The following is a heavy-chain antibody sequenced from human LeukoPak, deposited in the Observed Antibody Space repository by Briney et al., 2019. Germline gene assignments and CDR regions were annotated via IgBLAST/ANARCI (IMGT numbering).Heavy chain of an antibody. CDR2: IYYSGST. J-gene: IGHJ3*02. CDR3: ARGGLLGDAFDI. Sequence: SETLSLTCTVSGSSISSYYWSWIRQPPGKGLEWIGYIYYSGSTNYNPSLKSRVTISVDTSKNQFSLKLSSVTAADTAVYYCARGGLLGDAFDIWGQGTMVTVSS. CDR1: GSSISSYY. D-gene: IGHD2-15*01. V-gene: IGHV4-59*01.